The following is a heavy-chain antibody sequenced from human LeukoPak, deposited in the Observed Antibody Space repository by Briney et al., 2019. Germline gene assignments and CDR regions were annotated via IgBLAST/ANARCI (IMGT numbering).Heavy chain of an antibody. CDR2: INPSGGST. CDR3: ARGYGSSWELYYFDY. V-gene: IGHV1-46*01. Sequence: GASVKVSCKASGYTFTSYYMHWVRQAPGQGLEWMGIINPSGGSTSYAQKFQGRVTMTRDMSTSTVYMELSSLRSEDTAVYYCARGYGSSWELYYFDYWGQGTLVTVSS. J-gene: IGHJ4*02. D-gene: IGHD6-13*01. CDR1: GYTFTSYY.